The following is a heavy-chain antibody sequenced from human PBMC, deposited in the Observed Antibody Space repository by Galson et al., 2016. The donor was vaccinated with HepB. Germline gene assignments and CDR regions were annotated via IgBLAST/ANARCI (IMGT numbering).Heavy chain of an antibody. J-gene: IGHJ6*02. V-gene: IGHV3-9*01. CDR3: AKDIQRDSSSWYGGIYGMDV. CDR1: GFTFDDYG. D-gene: IGHD6-13*01. Sequence: SLRLSCAASGFTFDDYGMHWVRQAPGKGLEWVSSISWNSGRIAYADSVKGRFTISRDNAKNSLYLQMNSLRAEDTALYYCAKDIQRDSSSWYGGIYGMDVWGQGTTVTVSS. CDR2: ISWNSGRI.